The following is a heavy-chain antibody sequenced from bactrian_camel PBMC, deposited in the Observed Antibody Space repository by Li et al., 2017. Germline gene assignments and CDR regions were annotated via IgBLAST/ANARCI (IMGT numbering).Heavy chain of an antibody. J-gene: IGHJ4*01. CDR2: IYTRDGTA. CDR3: ATDRDVNVPPSLALDSHRYNY. V-gene: IGHV3S54*01. CDR1: GYTAVINY. Sequence: HVQLVESGGGSVQAGGSLRLSCAASGYTAVINYMGWIRQSPGNEREVLAAIYTRDGTAHYADSVKGRFTLSQDDAKSTVYLQMNSLKPEDTGMCYCATDRDVNVPPSLALDSHRYNYWGQGTQVTVS. D-gene: IGHD4*01.